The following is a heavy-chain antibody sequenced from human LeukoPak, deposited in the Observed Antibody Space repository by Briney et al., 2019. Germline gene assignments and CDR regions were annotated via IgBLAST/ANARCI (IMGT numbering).Heavy chain of an antibody. D-gene: IGHD2-2*01. J-gene: IGHJ4*02. CDR2: IYPGDSDI. V-gene: IGHV5-51*01. Sequence: GESLKISCKGSGYSFTSYWIGWVRQMPGKGLEWMGIIYPGDSDIRYSPSFQGRVTISADTSISTAYLQWSSLKASDTAMYYCARRSTNRGNYYFDYWGQGTLVTVSS. CDR1: GYSFTSYW. CDR3: ARRSTNRGNYYFDY.